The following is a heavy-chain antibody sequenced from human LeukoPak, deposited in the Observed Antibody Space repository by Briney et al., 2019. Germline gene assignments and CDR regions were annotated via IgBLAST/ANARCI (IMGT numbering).Heavy chain of an antibody. CDR1: GYRFTNYW. CDR2: IYPGDSQT. V-gene: IGHV5-51*01. D-gene: IGHD4-17*01. Sequence: GESLKISCKASGYRFTNYWIGWVRQMPGKGPEWMTIIYPGDSQTRYSPSFQGQVTISADKSIDTAYLQWSSLKASDTAVYYCARALRTGQGDYVPVLWGQGTLVTVSS. J-gene: IGHJ4*02. CDR3: ARALRTGQGDYVPVL.